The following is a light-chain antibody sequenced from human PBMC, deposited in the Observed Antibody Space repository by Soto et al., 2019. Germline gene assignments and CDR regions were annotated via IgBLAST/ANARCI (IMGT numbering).Light chain of an antibody. V-gene: IGKV3-11*01. J-gene: IGKJ5*01. CDR2: DAS. CDR1: QSVSIY. CDR3: QQRSNWAPIT. Sequence: EIVLTQSPATLSLSPGERATLSCRASQSVSIYLAWYQQKPGQAPRLLIYDASNRATGIPARFSGSGSVTDFSLTISSLEPEEFFVYYCQQRSNWAPITFGQGTRLEIK.